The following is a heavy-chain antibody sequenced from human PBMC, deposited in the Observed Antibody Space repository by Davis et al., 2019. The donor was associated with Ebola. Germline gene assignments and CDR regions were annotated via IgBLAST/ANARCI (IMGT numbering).Heavy chain of an antibody. J-gene: IGHJ4*02. D-gene: IGHD3-22*01. Sequence: SETLSLTCTVSGGSVTSGTYYWSWIRQPPGKGLEWMGIIYSIGTPNSNPSLKSRVTIPVDTSKNQFSLKLSSVTAADTAVYYCARDTYYYDSSGYYSRKIDYWGQGTLVTVSS. V-gene: IGHV4-61*01. CDR3: ARDTYYYDSSGYYSRKIDY. CDR1: GGSVTSGTYY. CDR2: IYSIGTP.